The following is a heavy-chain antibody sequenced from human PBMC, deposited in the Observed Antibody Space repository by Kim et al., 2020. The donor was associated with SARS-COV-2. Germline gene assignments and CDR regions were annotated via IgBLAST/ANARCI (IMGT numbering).Heavy chain of an antibody. J-gene: IGHJ4*02. V-gene: IGHV1-46*01. CDR2: INPSGGST. D-gene: IGHD3-10*01. CDR3: AREQSGGRKTPAY. CDR1: GYTFTSYY. Sequence: ASVKVSCKASGYTFTSYYMHWVRQAPGQGLEWMGIINPSGGSTSYAQKFQGRVTMTRDTSTSTVYMDLSSLTSEDTAVYYCAREQSGGRKTPAYWGQGTLVTVSS.